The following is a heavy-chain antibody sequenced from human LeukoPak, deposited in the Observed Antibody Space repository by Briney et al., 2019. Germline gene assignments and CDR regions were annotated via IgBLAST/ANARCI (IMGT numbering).Heavy chain of an antibody. CDR3: ARVGSDGSYFDY. CDR2: MYFSGRT. J-gene: IGHJ4*02. Sequence: PSETLSLTCTVSGGSMTNYYWSWIRQPAGKGPEWIGRMYFSGRTHYNPSLKSRVTMSVDTSKNQFSLKVSSVTAADTAVYYCARVGSDGSYFDYWGQGTLVTVSS. V-gene: IGHV4-4*07. D-gene: IGHD1-26*01. CDR1: GGSMTNYY.